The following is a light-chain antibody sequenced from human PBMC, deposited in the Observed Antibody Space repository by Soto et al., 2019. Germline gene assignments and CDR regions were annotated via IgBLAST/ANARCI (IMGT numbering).Light chain of an antibody. CDR2: DAS. J-gene: IGKJ4*01. CDR1: QSISSW. V-gene: IGKV1-5*01. CDR3: QQRSTPVT. Sequence: DIQMTQSPSTLSASVGDRVTITCRASQSISSWLAWYQQKPGKAPKLLIYDASSLESGVPSRFSGSGSGTEFTLTISSLQPDDFATYYCQQRSTPVTFGGGTKVEIK.